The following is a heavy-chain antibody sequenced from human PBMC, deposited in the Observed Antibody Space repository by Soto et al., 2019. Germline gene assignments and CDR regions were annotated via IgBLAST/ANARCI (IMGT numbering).Heavy chain of an antibody. CDR2: INHSGST. Sequence: QVQLQQWGAGLLKPSETLSLTCAVYGGSFSGYYWTWIRQPPGKGLEWIGEINHSGSTNYNPPLKSRVTISVDTSKNQFSLKLSSVTAADTAVYYCTRGRRTAVTIDYWGQGALVTVSS. D-gene: IGHD4-17*01. CDR3: TRGRRTAVTIDY. CDR1: GGSFSGYY. V-gene: IGHV4-34*01. J-gene: IGHJ4*02.